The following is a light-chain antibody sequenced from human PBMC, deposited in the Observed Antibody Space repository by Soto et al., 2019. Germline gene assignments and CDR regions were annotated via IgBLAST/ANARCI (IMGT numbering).Light chain of an antibody. V-gene: IGKV1-27*01. Sequence: DIVLTQSPSSLSASVGDRVTITCRASQGISSFLAWYQQIPGKVPKLLIYSASTLQSGVPSRFSGSGSGTDFTLTISSLQPEDVAIYYCQKYNSGPLTFGGGTKVDIK. CDR1: QGISSF. CDR3: QKYNSGPLT. J-gene: IGKJ4*01. CDR2: SAS.